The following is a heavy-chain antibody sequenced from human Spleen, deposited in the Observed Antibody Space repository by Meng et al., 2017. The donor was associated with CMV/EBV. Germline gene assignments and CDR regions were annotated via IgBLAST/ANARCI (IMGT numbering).Heavy chain of an antibody. V-gene: IGHV4-61*03. Sequence: CTFSGDSVSNDSYCWDWNRQRPGKGLEWIGYIYDSGGTNSDPSRKGRVTMSLDTSKKHFSLKLSSVTAADTAVYYCARLTKESGTDYWGQGTLVTVSS. D-gene: IGHD2/OR15-2a*01. J-gene: IGHJ4*02. CDR1: GDSVSNDSYC. CDR3: ARLTKESGTDY. CDR2: IYDSGGT.